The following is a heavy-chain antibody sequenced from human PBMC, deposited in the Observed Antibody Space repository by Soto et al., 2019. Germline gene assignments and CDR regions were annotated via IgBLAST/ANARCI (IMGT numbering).Heavy chain of an antibody. CDR3: ASDRITTRGDAVDL. CDR1: GGTFSTYI. D-gene: IGHD3-3*01. V-gene: IGHV1-69*02. Sequence: QVQLVQSGAEVRKPGSSVKVPCKAPGGTFSTYIISWVRQAPGQGLEWMGRIIPIPDITNYAQKFQGRVTVTADRATRTAYMELTSLKSEDTAVYYCASDRITTRGDAVDLWGQGTMVTVSS. CDR2: IIPIPDIT. J-gene: IGHJ3*01.